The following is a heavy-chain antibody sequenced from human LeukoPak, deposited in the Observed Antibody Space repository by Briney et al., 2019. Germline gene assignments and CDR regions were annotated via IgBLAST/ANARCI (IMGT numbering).Heavy chain of an antibody. CDR2: IYYSGST. J-gene: IGHJ4*02. D-gene: IGHD2-15*01. CDR1: GGSISSYY. CDR3: ATATPYCSGGSCYPNYFDY. V-gene: IGHV4-59*01. Sequence: PSETLSLTCTVSGGSISSYYWSWIRQPPGKGLEWVGYIYYSGSTKYNPSLKSRVTISGDTSKNQFSLKLSSVTAADTAVYYCATATPYCSGGSCYPNYFDYWGQGTLVTVSS.